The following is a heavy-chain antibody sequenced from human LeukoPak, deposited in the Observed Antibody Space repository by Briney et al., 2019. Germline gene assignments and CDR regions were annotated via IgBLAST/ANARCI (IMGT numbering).Heavy chain of an antibody. D-gene: IGHD3-22*01. CDR1: GFTFSSYW. CDR2: IKQDGSEK. J-gene: IGHJ4*02. Sequence: GGSLRLSCAASGFTFSSYWMSWVRQAPGKGLEWVANIKQDGSEKYYVDSVKGRFTISRDNAKNSLYLQMNSLRAEDTAVYYCASPRRGGYYYVFDFDYWGQGTLATVSS. CDR3: ASPRRGGYYYVFDFDY. V-gene: IGHV3-7*01.